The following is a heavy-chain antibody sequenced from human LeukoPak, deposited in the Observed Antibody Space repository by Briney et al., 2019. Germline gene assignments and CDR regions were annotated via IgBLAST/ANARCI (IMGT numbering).Heavy chain of an antibody. D-gene: IGHD4-17*01. V-gene: IGHV4-34*01. CDR1: GVSFDDYY. CDR3: TRMTTGHDY. J-gene: IGHJ4*02. Sequence: SETLSLTCAVSGVSFDDYYWSWVRQTPGKGLEWIGEISHSGYTNDSPSLKSRVTLSIDTSRKQFSLNLRSVTVADAGIYYCTRMTTGHDYWGQGTLVTVSS. CDR2: ISHSGYT.